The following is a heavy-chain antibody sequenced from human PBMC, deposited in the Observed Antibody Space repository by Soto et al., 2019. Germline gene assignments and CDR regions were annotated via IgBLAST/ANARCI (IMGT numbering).Heavy chain of an antibody. D-gene: IGHD1-26*01. CDR2: IYPDDSDP. Sequence: GESLKISFKGSGYSFTSYWIGWVRQMHGKGLEWMGIIYPDDSDPRYNPSFHGQVTISADKCINTAYVQCSSLRASDTAVYYCARQRILDYWGQGTLVTVSS. V-gene: IGHV5-51*01. CDR3: ARQRILDY. J-gene: IGHJ4*02. CDR1: GYSFTSYW.